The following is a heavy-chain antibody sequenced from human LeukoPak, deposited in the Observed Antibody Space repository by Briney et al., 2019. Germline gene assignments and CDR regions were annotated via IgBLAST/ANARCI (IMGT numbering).Heavy chain of an antibody. J-gene: IGHJ4*02. V-gene: IGHV3-23*01. CDR1: GFTFSSYS. CDR3: AKDIGSSWYHLGDY. CDR2: IGYRGGSI. D-gene: IGHD6-13*01. Sequence: PGGSLRLSCAASGFTFSSYSMSWVRQAPGKGLEWVSIIGYRGGSIYYAHSVQGRFTISRDNSKNTLSLQMDGLRPEDTAVYYCAKDIGSSWYHLGDYWGQGTLVTVSS.